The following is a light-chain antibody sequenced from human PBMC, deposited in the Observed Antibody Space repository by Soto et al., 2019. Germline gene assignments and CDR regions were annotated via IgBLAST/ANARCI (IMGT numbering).Light chain of an antibody. J-gene: IGLJ1*01. CDR2: RNN. CDR3: ATWDDSLNGFYV. Sequence: QSVLTQPPSASGTPGQGVTIPCSGSTSNIGSNYVYWYQQLPGTAPKLLIYRNNQRPSGVPDRFSGSKSGTSASLAISGLRSDDEADYFCATWDDSLNGFYVFGTGTNVTVL. CDR1: TSNIGSNY. V-gene: IGLV1-47*01.